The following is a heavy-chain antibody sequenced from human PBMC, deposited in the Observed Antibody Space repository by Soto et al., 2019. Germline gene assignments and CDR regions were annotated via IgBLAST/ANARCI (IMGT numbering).Heavy chain of an antibody. CDR2: IYYSGST. V-gene: IGHV4-31*03. CDR3: ARDSRAIVVVPAATGAASFDI. D-gene: IGHD2-2*01. CDR1: GGSISSGGYY. J-gene: IGHJ3*02. Sequence: QVQLQESGPGLVKPSQTLSLTCTVSGGSISSGGYYWSWIRQHPGKGLEWIGYIYYSGSTYYNPSLKRRVTISVDTSKNQFSLKLSSVTAADTAVYYCARDSRAIVVVPAATGAASFDIWGQGTMVTVSS.